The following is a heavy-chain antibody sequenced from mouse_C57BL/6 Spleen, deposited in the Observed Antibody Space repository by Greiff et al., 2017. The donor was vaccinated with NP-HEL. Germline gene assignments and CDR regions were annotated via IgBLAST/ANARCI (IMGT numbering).Heavy chain of an antibody. V-gene: IGHV1-15*01. CDR1: GYTFTDYE. D-gene: IGHD2-4*01. J-gene: IGHJ4*01. Sequence: VQLQESGAELVRPGASVTLSCKASGYTFTDYEMHWVKQTPVHGLEWIGAIDPETGGTAYNQKFKGKAILTADKSSSTAYMELRSLTSEDSAVYYCTRWGGDYPYAMDYWGQGTSVTVSS. CDR3: TRWGGDYPYAMDY. CDR2: IDPETGGT.